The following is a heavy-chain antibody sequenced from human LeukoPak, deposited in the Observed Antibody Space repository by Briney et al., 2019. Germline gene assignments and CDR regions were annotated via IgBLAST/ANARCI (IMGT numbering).Heavy chain of an antibody. D-gene: IGHD3-16*02. J-gene: IGHJ4*02. CDR3: ARAVISFGGVIAKGFDS. Sequence: SETLSLTCTVSGGSFSTYYWSWIRQPPGKGLEWIGYIYYSGSTDYNPSLESRVTISVDTSQNQFSLKLSSVTAADTAVYYCARAVISFGGVIAKGFDSWGQGTLVTISS. CDR1: GGSFSTYY. V-gene: IGHV4-59*01. CDR2: IYYSGST.